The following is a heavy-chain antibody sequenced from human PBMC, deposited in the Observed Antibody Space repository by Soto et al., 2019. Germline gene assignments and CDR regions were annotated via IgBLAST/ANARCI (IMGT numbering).Heavy chain of an antibody. Sequence: PGESLKISCKGSGYSFTSYWISWVRQMPGKGLEWMGRIDPSDSYTNYSPSFQGHVTISADKSISTAYLQWSSLKASDTAMYYCARRVSSSWSGRGYYYGMDVWGQGTTVTVSS. D-gene: IGHD6-13*01. CDR2: IDPSDSYT. CDR3: ARRVSSSWSGRGYYYGMDV. CDR1: GYSFTSYW. V-gene: IGHV5-10-1*01. J-gene: IGHJ6*02.